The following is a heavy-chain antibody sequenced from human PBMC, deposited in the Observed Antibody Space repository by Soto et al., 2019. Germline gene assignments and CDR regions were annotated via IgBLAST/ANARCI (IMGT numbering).Heavy chain of an antibody. CDR2: ISSNGGST. CDR1: RFTFSSYA. CDR3: VKESSYPVLRFDP. V-gene: IGHV3-64D*08. D-gene: IGHD3-16*02. J-gene: IGHJ5*02. Sequence: GGSLRLSCSASRFTFSSYAMHWVRQAPGKGLEYVSAISSNGGSTYYADSVKGRFTISRDNSKNTLYLQMSSLRAEDTAVYYCVKESSYPVLRFDPWGQGTLVTVSS.